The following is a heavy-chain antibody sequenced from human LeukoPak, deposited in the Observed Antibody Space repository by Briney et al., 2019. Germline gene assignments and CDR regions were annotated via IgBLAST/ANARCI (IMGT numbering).Heavy chain of an antibody. CDR1: GGSIRNYY. V-gene: IGHV4-59*01. Sequence: SETLSLTCTVSGGSIRNYYWGWIRQPPGKGLEWIGYVSYSGSTNYNPSLRSRVTISVDTSKNQFSLRLSSVTAADTAVYYCARAGRIEATSTYYFDYWGQGTLVTVSS. D-gene: IGHD2/OR15-2a*01. CDR3: ARAGRIEATSTYYFDY. J-gene: IGHJ4*02. CDR2: VSYSGST.